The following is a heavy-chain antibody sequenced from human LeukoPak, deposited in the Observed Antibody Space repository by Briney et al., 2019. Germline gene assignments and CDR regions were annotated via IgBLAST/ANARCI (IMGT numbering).Heavy chain of an antibody. CDR1: GFTFSSYW. D-gene: IGHD6-13*01. Sequence: AGGSLRLSCAASGFTFSSYWMSWVRQAPGKGLEWVANIKQDGSEKYHVDSVKGRFTISRDNAKNSLYLQMNSLRAEDTAVYYCARGIAAAGRNWFDPWGQGTLVTVSS. V-gene: IGHV3-7*03. CDR2: IKQDGSEK. J-gene: IGHJ5*02. CDR3: ARGIAAAGRNWFDP.